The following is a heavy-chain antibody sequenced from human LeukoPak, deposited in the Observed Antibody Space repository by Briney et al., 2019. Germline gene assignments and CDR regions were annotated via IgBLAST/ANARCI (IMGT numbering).Heavy chain of an antibody. CDR2: ISSHGSST. D-gene: IGHD3-16*01. CDR3: ARPLKEGGYYYGMDV. V-gene: IGHV3-64*01. CDR1: GFTFSKYA. J-gene: IGHJ6*02. Sequence: GGSLRLSCAASGFTFSKYAMFWVRQAPGKGLEFVSAISSHGSSTYYANSLKGRFNISRDNSKNTLYLQMRSLRPEDTAVYCCARPLKEGGYYYGMDVWGQGTMVTVSS.